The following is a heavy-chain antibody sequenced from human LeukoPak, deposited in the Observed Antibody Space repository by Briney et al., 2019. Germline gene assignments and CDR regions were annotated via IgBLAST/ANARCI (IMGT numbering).Heavy chain of an antibody. V-gene: IGHV3-30*02. CDR3: ARESRAAGPSADAFDI. CDR1: GFTFSSYG. J-gene: IGHJ3*02. Sequence: GGSLRLSCAASGFTFSSYGMHWVRQAPGKGLEWVAFIRYDGSNKYYADSVKGRFTISRDNSKNTLYLQMNSLRAEDTAVYYCARESRAAGPSADAFDIWGQGTMVTVSS. D-gene: IGHD6-13*01. CDR2: IRYDGSNK.